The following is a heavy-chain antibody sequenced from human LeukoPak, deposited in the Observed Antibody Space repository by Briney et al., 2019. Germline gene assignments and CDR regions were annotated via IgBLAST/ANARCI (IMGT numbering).Heavy chain of an antibody. J-gene: IGHJ4*02. Sequence: LSLTCTVSGGSISSGDYYMTWIRQAPGKGLEWLSYITSTSSYTNYADSVKGRVTISRDNAKNSLYLQMNSLRAEDTAIYYCTRVGYIDEGIDYWGQGTLVTVSS. CDR1: GGSISSGDYY. CDR2: ITSTSSYT. D-gene: IGHD5-24*01. V-gene: IGHV3-11*06. CDR3: TRVGYIDEGIDY.